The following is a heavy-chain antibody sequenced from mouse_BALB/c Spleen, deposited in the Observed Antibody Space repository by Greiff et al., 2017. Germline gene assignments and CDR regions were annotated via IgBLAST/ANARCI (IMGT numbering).Heavy chain of an antibody. D-gene: IGHD2-3*01. CDR2: ISYSGST. CDR1: GYSITSDYA. J-gene: IGHJ4*01. Sequence: EVKLHESGPGLVKPSQSLSLTCTVTGYSITSDYAWNWIRQFPGNKLEWMGYISYSGSTSYNPSLKSRISITRDTSKNQFFLQLNSVTTEDTATYYCARGDDGYYWGQGTSVTVSS. CDR3: ARGDDGYY. V-gene: IGHV3-2*02.